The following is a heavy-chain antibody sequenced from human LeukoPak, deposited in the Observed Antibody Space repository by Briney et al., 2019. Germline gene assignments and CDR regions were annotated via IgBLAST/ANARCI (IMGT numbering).Heavy chain of an antibody. CDR3: ARDFAR. CDR2: IYNSGST. CDR1: GGSISNYY. D-gene: IGHD3-3*01. V-gene: IGHV4-59*01. Sequence: SETLSLTCTVSGGSISNYYWNWIRQPPGKGLEWIGYIYNSGSTHYNPSLKSRVTISLDTSKNQFSLKLSSVTAADTAVYYCARDFARWGQGTMVAVSS. J-gene: IGHJ3*01.